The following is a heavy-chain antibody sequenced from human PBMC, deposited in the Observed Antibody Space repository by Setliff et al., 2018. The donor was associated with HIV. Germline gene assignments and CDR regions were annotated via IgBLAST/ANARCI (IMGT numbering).Heavy chain of an antibody. Sequence: ETLSLTCDVYGESFSEYFWSWIRQPPGKGLEWIGLINHSGSTKYNPSLKSRVTISSGTSKNQFSLKMTSVTAADTAVYYCATGITVAPDYWGQGSLVTVSS. CDR1: GESFSEYF. CDR3: ATGITVAPDY. J-gene: IGHJ4*02. V-gene: IGHV4-34*01. CDR2: INHSGST. D-gene: IGHD6-19*01.